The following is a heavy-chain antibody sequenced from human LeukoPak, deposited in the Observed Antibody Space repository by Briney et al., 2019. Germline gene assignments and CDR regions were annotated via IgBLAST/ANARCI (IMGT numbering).Heavy chain of an antibody. CDR3: AKDGSWSCTD. Sequence: GGYLRLSCAASGFTFSSYAIHWVRQGPGKGLEWVAYIAHHGSNKYYADSVKGRFTISRDNSKRTLYLQMNSLRADDTAVYYCAKDGSWSCTDWGQGTLVTVSS. CDR1: GFTFSSYA. J-gene: IGHJ4*02. CDR2: IAHHGSNK. D-gene: IGHD2-8*02. V-gene: IGHV3-30*02.